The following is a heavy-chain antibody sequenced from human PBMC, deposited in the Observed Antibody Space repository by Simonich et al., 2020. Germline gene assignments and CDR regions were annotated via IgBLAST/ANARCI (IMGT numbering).Heavy chain of an antibody. CDR3: ARGGYSGSYNWFDP. Sequence: EVQLVESGGGLVQPGGSLRLSCAASGFTFSSYDMHWVHQAKGKGLGWVSAIGTAGDTYFPGSVKGRFTISRENAKNSLYLQMNSLRAGDTAVYYCARGGYSGSYNWFDPWGQGTLVTVSS. CDR2: IGTAGDT. D-gene: IGHD1-26*01. J-gene: IGHJ5*02. V-gene: IGHV3-13*01. CDR1: GFTFSSYD.